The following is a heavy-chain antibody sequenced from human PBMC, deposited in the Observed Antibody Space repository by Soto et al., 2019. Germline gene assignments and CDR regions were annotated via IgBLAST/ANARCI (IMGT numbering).Heavy chain of an antibody. Sequence: QVQLVQSGAEVKKPGASVKVSCKASGYTFTSYDINWVRQATGQGLEWMGWMNHNSGNTGYAQKFQGRVTMTRNTSTSTAYMELSSLRSEDTAVYSCARERTGTTSMDVWGQGPTVTVSS. V-gene: IGHV1-8*01. CDR1: GYTFTSYD. D-gene: IGHD1-1*01. CDR3: ARERTGTTSMDV. J-gene: IGHJ6*02. CDR2: MNHNSGNT.